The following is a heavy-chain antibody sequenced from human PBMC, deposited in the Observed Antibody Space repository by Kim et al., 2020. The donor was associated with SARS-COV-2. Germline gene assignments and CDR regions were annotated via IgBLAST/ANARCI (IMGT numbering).Heavy chain of an antibody. V-gene: IGHV3-23*01. CDR3: AKDTGSRSFDY. D-gene: IGHD2-15*01. CDR2: T. Sequence: TYYADSVKGRFTISRDNSKTTLFLQMNSLRAEDTAIYYCAKDTGSRSFDYWGQGTLLTVSS. J-gene: IGHJ4*02.